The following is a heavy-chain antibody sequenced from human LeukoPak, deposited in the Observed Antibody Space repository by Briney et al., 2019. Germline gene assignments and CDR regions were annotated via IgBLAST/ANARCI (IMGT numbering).Heavy chain of an antibody. CDR1: GFTFNSYG. V-gene: IGHV3-23*01. Sequence: GGTLRLSCAASGFTFNSYGMNWVRQAPGKGLEWVSVISGSGGNTYYADSVKGRFTISRDNSKNTLYLQMNSLRAEDTAVYFCAKSRAEWELLPPFDYWGQGTLVTVSS. D-gene: IGHD1-26*01. CDR3: AKSRAEWELLPPFDY. J-gene: IGHJ4*02. CDR2: ISGSGGNT.